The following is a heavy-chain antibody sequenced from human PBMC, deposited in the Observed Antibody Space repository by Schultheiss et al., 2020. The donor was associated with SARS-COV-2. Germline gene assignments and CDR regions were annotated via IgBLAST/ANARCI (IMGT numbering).Heavy chain of an antibody. D-gene: IGHD3-22*01. CDR2: IYYSGST. CDR1: GGSISSGGYY. J-gene: IGHJ6*02. V-gene: IGHV4-31*03. Sequence: SETLSLTCTVSGGSISSGGYYWSWIRQHPGKGLEWIGYIYYSGSTYYNPSLKSRVTISVDTSKNQFSLKLSSVTAADTAVYYCARATYDSSGYYYYGMDVWGQGTTVTVSS. CDR3: ARATYDSSGYYYYGMDV.